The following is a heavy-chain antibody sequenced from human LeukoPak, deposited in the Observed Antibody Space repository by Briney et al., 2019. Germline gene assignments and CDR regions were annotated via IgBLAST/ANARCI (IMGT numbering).Heavy chain of an antibody. V-gene: IGHV3-7*01. J-gene: IGHJ4*02. CDR3: RSGGAAPGSFDN. CDR2: IKYDGTEE. CDR1: GFTFSDHW. Sequence: GGSLRLSCAASGFTFSDHWMSWMRQAPGKGLEWVANIKYDGTEEYYVESVKGRFTISRDNAKNSLYLQLNSLRVDDTAVYYCRSGGAAPGSFDNWGQGTLVTVSP. D-gene: IGHD4-23*01.